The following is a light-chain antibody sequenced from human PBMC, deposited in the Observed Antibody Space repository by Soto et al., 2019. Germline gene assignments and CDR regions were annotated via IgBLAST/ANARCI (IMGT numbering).Light chain of an antibody. Sequence: DIQMTQSPSTLSGSVGDGVTITCRASQSISSWLAWYQQKPGKAPKLLIYKASSLESEVPARFSGSGSGTEFTLTISSLQPDDFATYYCQQYNSYPITFGQGTRLEIK. CDR2: KAS. J-gene: IGKJ5*01. V-gene: IGKV1-5*03. CDR1: QSISSW. CDR3: QQYNSYPIT.